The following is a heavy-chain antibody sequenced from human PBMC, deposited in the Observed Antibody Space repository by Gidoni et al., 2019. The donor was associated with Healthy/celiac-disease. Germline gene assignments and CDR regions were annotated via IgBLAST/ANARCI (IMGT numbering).Heavy chain of an antibody. CDR3: AAAYYYDSSGGGAFDI. J-gene: IGHJ3*02. Sequence: QMQLVQSGPEVKKPGTSVKVSCKASGFTFTSSAVQWVRQARGQRLEWIGWIVVGSGNTNYAQKFQERVTITRDMSTSTAYMELSSLRSEDTAVYYCAAAYYYDSSGGGAFDIWGQGTMVTVSS. CDR1: GFTFTSSA. D-gene: IGHD3-22*01. V-gene: IGHV1-58*01. CDR2: IVVGSGNT.